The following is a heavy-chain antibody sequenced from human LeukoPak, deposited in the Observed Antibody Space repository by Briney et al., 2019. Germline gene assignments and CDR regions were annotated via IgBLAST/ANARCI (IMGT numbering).Heavy chain of an antibody. CDR1: GFTFSTYW. D-gene: IGHD1-26*01. Sequence: GGSLRLCCAASGFTFSTYWMYWVRQAPGKGLVWVSRINTDGRNTGYADSVKGRFTISRDNAKNTLYLQMTILTAEDTAVYYCARVGKSGSYFDYWGQGTLVTVSS. V-gene: IGHV3-74*01. CDR3: ARVGKSGSYFDY. J-gene: IGHJ4*02. CDR2: INTDGRNT.